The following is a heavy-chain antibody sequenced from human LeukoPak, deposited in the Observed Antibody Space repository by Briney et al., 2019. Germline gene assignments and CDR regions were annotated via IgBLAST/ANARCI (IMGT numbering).Heavy chain of an antibody. D-gene: IGHD6-13*01. Sequence: ASVKVSCKASGYTFTGYYMHWVRQAPGQGLEWMGWINPNSGGTNYAQKFQSRVTMTRDTSISTAYMELSRLRSDDTAVYYCASSIAAAGTGAFDIWGQGTMVTVSS. CDR2: INPNSGGT. V-gene: IGHV1-2*02. J-gene: IGHJ3*02. CDR3: ASSIAAAGTGAFDI. CDR1: GYTFTGYY.